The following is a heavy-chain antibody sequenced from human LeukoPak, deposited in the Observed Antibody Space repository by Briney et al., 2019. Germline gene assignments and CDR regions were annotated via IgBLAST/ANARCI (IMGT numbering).Heavy chain of an antibody. D-gene: IGHD3-22*01. CDR3: ARGLELYDSSGYAFDY. CDR2: VYSGGGT. Sequence: GGSLRLSCAASGFTVSSNYMTWVRQTPGKGLEWLSVVYSGGGTLYADSVKGRFTISRDNSKNTVYLQMTSLRAEDTAVYYCARGLELYDSSGYAFDYWGQGTLVTVSS. J-gene: IGHJ4*02. CDR1: GFTVSSNY. V-gene: IGHV3-53*01.